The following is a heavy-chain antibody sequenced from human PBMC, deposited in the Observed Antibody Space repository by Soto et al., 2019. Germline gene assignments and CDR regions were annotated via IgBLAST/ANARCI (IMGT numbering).Heavy chain of an antibody. J-gene: IGHJ6*02. Sequence: PGGSLRLSCAASGFTFSDYYMSWIRQAPGKGLEWVSYISSSSSYTNYADSVKGRFTISRDNAKNSLYLQMNSLRAEDTAVYYCARAKEASSWYYGWDYYYGMDVWGQGTTDPVS. D-gene: IGHD6-13*01. V-gene: IGHV3-11*06. CDR1: GFTFSDYY. CDR3: ARAKEASSWYYGWDYYYGMDV. CDR2: ISSSSSYT.